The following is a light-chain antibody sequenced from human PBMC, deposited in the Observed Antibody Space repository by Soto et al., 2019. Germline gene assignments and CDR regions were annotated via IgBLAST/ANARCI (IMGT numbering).Light chain of an antibody. CDR1: SSDVGSYNL. J-gene: IGLJ1*01. Sequence: QSALTQPASVSRSPGQSISISCTGTSSDVGSYNLVSWYQQHPGKAPQLMIYEGSKRPSGVSNRFSGSKSGNTASLTISGLQAEDEADYYCCSYAGSTTFLYVFGTGTKVTVL. V-gene: IGLV2-23*03. CDR2: EGS. CDR3: CSYAGSTTFLYV.